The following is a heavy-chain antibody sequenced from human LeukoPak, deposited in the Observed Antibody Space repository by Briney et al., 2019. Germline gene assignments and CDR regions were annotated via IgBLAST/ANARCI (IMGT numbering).Heavy chain of an antibody. CDR1: GFTFSSYA. J-gene: IGHJ6*02. Sequence: PGRSLRLSCAASGFTFSSYAMHWVRQAPGKGLEWVAVISYDGSNKYYADSVKGRFTISRDNSKNTLHLQMNSLRAEDTAVYYCAKSRDSGYSYGHYYYYCMDVWGQGTTVTVSS. V-gene: IGHV3-30*04. CDR2: ISYDGSNK. D-gene: IGHD5-18*01. CDR3: AKSRDSGYSYGHYYYYCMDV.